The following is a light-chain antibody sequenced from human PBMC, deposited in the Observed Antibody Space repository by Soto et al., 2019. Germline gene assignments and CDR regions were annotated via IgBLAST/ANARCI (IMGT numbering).Light chain of an antibody. CDR3: QQLSTYPLT. V-gene: IGKV4-1*01. CDR1: QSVLYRSKNKDY. J-gene: IGKJ4*01. CDR2: WAS. Sequence: DIVMTQSPDSLAVSLGERATINCKSSQSVLYRSKNKDYLAWCQQKPGQPPKLLIYWASTRESGVPDRFSGSGSGTDFTLTISSLQAEDVAVYYCQQLSTYPLTFGGGTKVDIK.